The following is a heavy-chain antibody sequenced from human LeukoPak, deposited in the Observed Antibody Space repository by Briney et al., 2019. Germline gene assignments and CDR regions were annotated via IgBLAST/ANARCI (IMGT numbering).Heavy chain of an antibody. CDR3: AKSVVLRFLEWPDY. D-gene: IGHD3-3*01. CDR2: INPSGGSI. J-gene: IGHJ4*02. CDR1: GYTFTSYY. V-gene: IGHV1-46*01. Sequence: ASVKVSCKASGYTFTSYYMHWVRLAPGQGLEWMGIINPSGGSISYAQKFQGRVTMTRDSSTSTVYMELSSLRSEDTAVYYCAKSVVLRFLEWPDYWGQGTLVTVSS.